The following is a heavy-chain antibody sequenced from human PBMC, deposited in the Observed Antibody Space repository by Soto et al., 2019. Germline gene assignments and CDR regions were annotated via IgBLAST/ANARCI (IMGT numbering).Heavy chain of an antibody. J-gene: IGHJ4*02. D-gene: IGHD2-2*01. CDR3: ARGPYCISTSCTTSPYYFDY. Sequence: QVQLVQSGAEVKKPGSSVKVSCKASGGTFSSYAISWVRQAPGQGLEWMGGIIPIFGTANYAQKFQGRVTITADESTSTAYMELSSLRSEDTAVYYCARGPYCISTSCTTSPYYFDYWGQGTLVTVSS. CDR2: IIPIFGTA. CDR1: GGTFSSYA. V-gene: IGHV1-69*12.